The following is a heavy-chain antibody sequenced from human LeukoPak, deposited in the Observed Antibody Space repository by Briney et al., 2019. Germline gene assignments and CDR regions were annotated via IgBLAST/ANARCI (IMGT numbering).Heavy chain of an antibody. CDR2: IYHSGST. Sequence: SQTLSLTCAVSGGSISSGGYSWSWIRQPPGKGLEWMGYIYHSGSTYYNPSLKSRVTISVDRSKNQFSLKLSSVTAADTAVYYCARGAYYYDSSGYFDIWGQGTMVTVSS. V-gene: IGHV4-30-2*01. J-gene: IGHJ3*02. CDR3: ARGAYYYDSSGYFDI. D-gene: IGHD3-22*01. CDR1: GGSISSGGYS.